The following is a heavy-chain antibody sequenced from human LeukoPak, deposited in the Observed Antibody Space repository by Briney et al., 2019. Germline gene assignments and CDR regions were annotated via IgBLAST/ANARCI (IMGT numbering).Heavy chain of an antibody. D-gene: IGHD3-3*02. CDR3: ARGLGQLFFGMDV. CDR1: GFSFSSYA. J-gene: IGHJ6*02. Sequence: GGSLRLSCAASGFSFSSYAMSWVRQAPGKGLEWVSGISGSGGSTDYADSVKGRFTISRDNAKNSLYLQMNSLRAEDTAVYYCARGLGQLFFGMDVWGQGTTVTVSS. V-gene: IGHV3-23*01. CDR2: ISGSGGST.